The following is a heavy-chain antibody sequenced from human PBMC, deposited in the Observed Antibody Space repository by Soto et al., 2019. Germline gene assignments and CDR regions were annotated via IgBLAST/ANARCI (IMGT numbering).Heavy chain of an antibody. Sequence: ASVKVSCKASGYTFTSYEINWVRQATGQGLEWMGWMNPNSGNTGYAQKFQGRVTMTRNTSISTAYMELSSLRSEDTAVYYCARPNSYYDFWSGSWVYYGMDVWGQGTTVTVSS. J-gene: IGHJ6*02. CDR3: ARPNSYYDFWSGSWVYYGMDV. D-gene: IGHD3-3*01. V-gene: IGHV1-8*01. CDR2: MNPNSGNT. CDR1: GYTFTSYE.